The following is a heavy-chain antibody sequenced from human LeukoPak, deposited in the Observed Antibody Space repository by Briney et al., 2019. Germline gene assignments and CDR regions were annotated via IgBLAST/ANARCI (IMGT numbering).Heavy chain of an antibody. CDR1: GFTFSSYD. Sequence: GGSLRLSCAASGFTFSSYDMHWVRQATGKGLEWVSAIGTAGDPYYPGSVKGRFTISRENAKNSLYLQMNSLRAGDTAVYYCARGTYYGSGSYYYDGLNYYYGMDVWGKGTTVTVSP. J-gene: IGHJ6*04. D-gene: IGHD3-10*01. CDR3: ARGTYYGSGSYYYDGLNYYYGMDV. CDR2: IGTAGDP. V-gene: IGHV3-13*05.